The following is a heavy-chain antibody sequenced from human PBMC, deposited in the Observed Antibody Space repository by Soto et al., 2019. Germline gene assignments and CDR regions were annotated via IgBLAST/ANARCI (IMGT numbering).Heavy chain of an antibody. D-gene: IGHD3-10*01. CDR1: GFSLSTSGMC. J-gene: IGHJ6*02. CDR2: IDWDDDK. V-gene: IGHV2-70*01. Sequence: APTLVNPTQSVTLTCTFSGFSLSTSGMCVSWIRQPPGKALEWLALIDWDDDKYYSTSLKTRLTISKDTSKNQVVLTMTNMDPVDTATYYCARIRTMVRGVIINYYYGMDVWGQGTTVTVSS. CDR3: ARIRTMVRGVIINYYYGMDV.